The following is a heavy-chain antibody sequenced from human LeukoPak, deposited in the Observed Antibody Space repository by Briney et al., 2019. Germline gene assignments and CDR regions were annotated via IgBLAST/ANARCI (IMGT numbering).Heavy chain of an antibody. Sequence: GESLKISCKGSGYSFTSYCIGWVRQMPGQGLEWMAIIYPGDSDTKYSPSFQGQVTISADKSITTAYLQWSSLMASDTAMYYCARRSNYDILSGYSESYDYWGQGTLVTVSS. D-gene: IGHD3-9*01. CDR3: ARRSNYDILSGYSESYDY. J-gene: IGHJ4*02. V-gene: IGHV5-51*01. CDR2: IYPGDSDT. CDR1: GYSFTSYC.